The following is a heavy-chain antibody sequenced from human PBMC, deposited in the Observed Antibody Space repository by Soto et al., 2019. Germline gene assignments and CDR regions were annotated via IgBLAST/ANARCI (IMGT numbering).Heavy chain of an antibody. J-gene: IGHJ6*02. D-gene: IGHD2-2*02. V-gene: IGHV4-34*01. CDR3: ARIVVVPAAISYYYYYGMDV. Sequence: PSETLSLACAVYGGSFSGYYWSWIRQPPGKGLEWIGEINHSGSTNYNPSLKSRVTISVDTSKNQFSLKLSSVTAADTAVYYCARIVVVPAAISYYYYYGMDVWGQGTMVTVSS. CDR1: GGSFSGYY. CDR2: INHSGST.